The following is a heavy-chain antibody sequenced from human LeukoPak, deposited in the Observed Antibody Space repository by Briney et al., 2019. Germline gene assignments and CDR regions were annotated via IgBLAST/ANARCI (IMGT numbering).Heavy chain of an antibody. CDR3: AAAFYDSSGYSFDY. CDR1: GFTFTSSA. D-gene: IGHD3-22*01. CDR2: IVVGSGNT. V-gene: IGHV1-58*02. J-gene: IGHJ4*02. Sequence: ASVKVSCKASGFTFTSSAMQWVRQARGQRLEWIGWIVVGSGNTNYAQKFQERVTITRGMSTSTAYMELSSLRSEDTAVYYCAAAFYDSSGYSFDYWGQGTLVTVSS.